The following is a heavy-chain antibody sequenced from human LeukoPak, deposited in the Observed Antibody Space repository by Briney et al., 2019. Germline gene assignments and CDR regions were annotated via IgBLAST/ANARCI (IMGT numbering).Heavy chain of an antibody. CDR3: VRGGDGHNSYLDF. CDR1: GFTFSTFS. J-gene: IGHJ4*02. V-gene: IGHV3-21*06. Sequence: PGGSLRLSCEGSGFTFSTFSLNWVRQAPGKGLEWVASISYSSTFLDYADSVKGRFTISRDNTQNSVYLEMNSLRDEDTAAYFCVRGGDGHNSYLDFWGQGTLVTVSS. D-gene: IGHD1-1*01. CDR2: ISYSSTFL.